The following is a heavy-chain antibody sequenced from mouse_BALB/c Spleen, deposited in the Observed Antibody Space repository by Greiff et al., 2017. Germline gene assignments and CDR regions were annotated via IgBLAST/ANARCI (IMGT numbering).Heavy chain of an antibody. D-gene: IGHD2-14*01. CDR1: GFTFSSFG. V-gene: IGHV5-17*02. Sequence: DVMLVESGGGLVQPGGSRKLSCAASGFTFSSFGMHWVRQAPEKGLEWVAYISSGSSTIYYADTVKGRFTISRDNPKNTLFLQMTSLRSEDTAMYYCARSYYRYEGAMDYWGQGTSVTVSS. J-gene: IGHJ4*01. CDR3: ARSYYRYEGAMDY. CDR2: ISSGSSTI.